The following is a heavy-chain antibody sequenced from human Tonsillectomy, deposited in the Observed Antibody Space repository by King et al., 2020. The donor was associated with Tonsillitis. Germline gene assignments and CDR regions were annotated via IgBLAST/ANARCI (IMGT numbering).Heavy chain of an antibody. CDR2: ISFYGSNK. D-gene: IGHD6-19*01. CDR1: GFSFSSNG. CDR3: ARERLYSSGWGIDY. Sequence: VQLVESGGGVVQPGRSLSLSCAASGFSFSSNGMHWVRQAPGKGLEWVAVISFYGSNKNYADSVKGRFTISRDNSNNTLFLHMNSLRAEDTAVYYCARERLYSSGWGIDYWGQGALLSVSS. V-gene: IGHV3-33*05. J-gene: IGHJ4*02.